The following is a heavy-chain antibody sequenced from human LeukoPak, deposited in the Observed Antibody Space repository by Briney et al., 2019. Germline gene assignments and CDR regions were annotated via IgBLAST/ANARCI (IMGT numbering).Heavy chain of an antibody. CDR3: AREVTPYY. V-gene: IGHV3-30*03. J-gene: IGHJ4*02. CDR2: ISYDGSNK. Sequence: GGSLRLSCAASGFTFSSYSIHWVRQAPGKGLEWVAVISYDGSNKYYADSVKGRFTISRDNSKNTLYLEMNSLRTEDTAVYYCAREVTPYYWGQGTLVTVSS. CDR1: GFTFSSYS. D-gene: IGHD4-23*01.